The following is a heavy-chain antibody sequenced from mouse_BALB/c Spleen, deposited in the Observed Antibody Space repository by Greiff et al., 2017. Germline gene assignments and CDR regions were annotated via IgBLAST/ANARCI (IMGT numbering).Heavy chain of an antibody. CDR1: GNPFPGSW. CDR2: INPSTGYT. D-gene: IGHD2-14*01. CDR3: ARGAYYRSFAY. J-gene: IGHJ3*01. V-gene: IGHV1-7*01. Sequence: QLKQFGAELENPGASVRIPSKLLGNPFPGSWSPGVKQRPGQGLEWIGNINPSTGYTEYNQKFKDKATLTADKSSSTAYMQLSSLTSEDSAVYYCARGAYYRSFAYWGQGTLVTVSA.